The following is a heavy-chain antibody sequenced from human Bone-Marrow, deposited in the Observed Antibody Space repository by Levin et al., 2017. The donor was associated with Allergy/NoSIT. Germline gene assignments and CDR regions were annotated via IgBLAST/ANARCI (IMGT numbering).Heavy chain of an antibody. J-gene: IGHJ3*01. D-gene: IGHD2/OR15-2a*01. V-gene: IGHV3-30*04. CDR1: GFNFRNYA. CDR2: MSHDGSKQ. CDR3: ARDLNRWQGSFDL. Sequence: PSGGSLRLSCAASGFNFRNYAMYWVRQAPGTGLEWVAFMSHDGSKQWYAESVKGRFSISRDNSKNTLYLQMNILRADDTAMFYCARDLNRWQGSFDLWGQGTMVIVSS.